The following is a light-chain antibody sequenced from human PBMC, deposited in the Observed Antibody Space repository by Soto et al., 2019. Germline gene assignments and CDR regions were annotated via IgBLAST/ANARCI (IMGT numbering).Light chain of an antibody. J-gene: IGLJ1*01. V-gene: IGLV2-14*01. CDR3: SSYTSSRTYV. CDR1: SGDVGGYNY. CDR2: DVS. Sequence: QSVLTQPASVSGSPGQSITISCTGTSGDVGGYNYVSWYQQHPGKAPKLMNYDVSNRPSGVSNRFSGSKSGNTASLTISGFQVEDEADYYCSSYTSSRTYVFGTGTKVTVL.